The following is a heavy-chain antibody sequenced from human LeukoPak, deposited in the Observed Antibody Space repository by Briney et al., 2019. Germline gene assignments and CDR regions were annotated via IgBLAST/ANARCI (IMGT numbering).Heavy chain of an antibody. CDR2: IYYSGST. Sequence: SETLSLTCTVSGGSISSSSYYWGWIRQPPGKGLEWIGSIYYSGSTYYNPSLKSRVTISVDTSKNQFSLKLSSVTAADTAVYYCARLWEQRYGMDVWGQGTTVTVSS. CDR1: GGSISSSSYY. D-gene: IGHD1-26*01. V-gene: IGHV4-39*01. CDR3: ARLWEQRYGMDV. J-gene: IGHJ6*02.